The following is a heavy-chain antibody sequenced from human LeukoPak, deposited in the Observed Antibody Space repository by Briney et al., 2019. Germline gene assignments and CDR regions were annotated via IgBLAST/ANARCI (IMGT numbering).Heavy chain of an antibody. CDR3: ARRLAVASYGVYV. CDR1: GGSISSNNW. V-gene: IGHV4-4*02. Sequence: PSGTLSLTCAISGGSISSNNWWSWIRQPPGKGLEWIGEIYHGGSTNYNPSLKSRVTISVDKSKNQFSLKLTSVTAADTAMYYCARRLAVASYGVYVWGQGTTVTVFS. J-gene: IGHJ6*02. D-gene: IGHD6-19*01. CDR2: IYHGGST.